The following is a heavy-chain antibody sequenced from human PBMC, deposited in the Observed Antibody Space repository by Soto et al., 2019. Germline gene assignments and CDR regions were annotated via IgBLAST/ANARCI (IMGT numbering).Heavy chain of an antibody. V-gene: IGHV4-39*07. CDR1: GDSLSSSTYC. J-gene: IGHJ3*02. D-gene: IGHD3-10*01. CDR3: ARVWGGAYDI. CDR2: IQYSGNT. Sequence: SETLSLTCTVSGDSLSSSTYCWGWIRQPPGKGLEWIGSIQYSGNTYYNPSLKSRLTTSVDTSKNQLSLKLSSVTAADTAVYYCARVWGGAYDIWGQGTMVTVSS.